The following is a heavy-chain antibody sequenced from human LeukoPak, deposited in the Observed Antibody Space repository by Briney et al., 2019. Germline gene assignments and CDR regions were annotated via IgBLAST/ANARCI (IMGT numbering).Heavy chain of an antibody. CDR3: AKDIAAAGLFDY. Sequence: PGGSLRLSCAASGFTFSSYAMSWVRQAPGKGLEWVSAISGSGGSTYYADSVKGRSTISRDNSKNTLYLQMNSLRAEDTAVYYCAKDIAAAGLFDYWGQGTLVTVSS. J-gene: IGHJ4*02. D-gene: IGHD6-13*01. V-gene: IGHV3-23*01. CDR2: ISGSGGST. CDR1: GFTFSSYA.